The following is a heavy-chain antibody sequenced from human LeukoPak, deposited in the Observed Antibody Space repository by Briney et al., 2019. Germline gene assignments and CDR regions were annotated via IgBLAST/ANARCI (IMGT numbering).Heavy chain of an antibody. D-gene: IGHD2-21*01. Sequence: PGGSLRLSCAASGFTFSSYSMNWVRQAPGKGLEWVSSISSSSSYIYYADSVKGRFTIPRDNAKNSLYLQMNSLRAEDTAVYYCARDPGDYYYYYMDVWGKGTTVTVSS. CDR1: GFTFSSYS. V-gene: IGHV3-21*01. J-gene: IGHJ6*03. CDR2: ISSSSSYI. CDR3: ARDPGDYYYYYMDV.